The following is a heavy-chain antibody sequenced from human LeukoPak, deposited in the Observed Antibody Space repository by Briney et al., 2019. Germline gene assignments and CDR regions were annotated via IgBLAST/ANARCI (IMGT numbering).Heavy chain of an antibody. CDR1: GYTFTGYY. D-gene: IGHD4-17*01. CDR2: INPNSGGT. V-gene: IGHV1-2*02. J-gene: IGHJ5*02. CDR3: ARDLAVTTRGNWFDL. Sequence: GASVTVSFTAAGYTFTGYYMHWVRPAPGQGLGWMGWINPNSGGTNYSQKFQGRVTITRDTSISTAYMYLSRVRSDDSSVYYCARDLAVTTRGNWFDLWGQGTLVTVSS.